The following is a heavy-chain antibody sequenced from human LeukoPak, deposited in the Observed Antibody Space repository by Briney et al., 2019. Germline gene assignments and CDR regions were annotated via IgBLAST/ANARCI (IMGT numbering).Heavy chain of an antibody. CDR1: GFTFSGYA. CDR2: ISIGGDYT. J-gene: IGHJ4*02. D-gene: IGHD1-14*01. CDR3: AKLHSATITADFDN. Sequence: GGSLRLSCAASGFTFSGYAMSWVRQAPGKGLGWVSGISIGGDYTYYADSVQGRFTISRDNSKNTLFLQMSNLRAEDTAKYYCAKLHSATITADFDNWGQGSLVIVSS. V-gene: IGHV3-23*01.